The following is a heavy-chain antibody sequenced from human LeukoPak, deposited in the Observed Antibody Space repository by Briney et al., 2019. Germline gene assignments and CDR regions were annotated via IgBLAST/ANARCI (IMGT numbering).Heavy chain of an antibody. V-gene: IGHV4-4*07. J-gene: IGHJ5*02. D-gene: IGHD3-10*01. Sequence: SETLSLTCTVCGGSISSYYWSWMRQPAGKGLVWIGRIYTSGSTNYNPSLKCRVTMSVDTSKDQFCLKRSSVTAADTAVYYCARDWFKARFDPGSQGTLVTVSS. CDR2: IYTSGST. CDR1: GGSISSYY. CDR3: ARDWFKARFDP.